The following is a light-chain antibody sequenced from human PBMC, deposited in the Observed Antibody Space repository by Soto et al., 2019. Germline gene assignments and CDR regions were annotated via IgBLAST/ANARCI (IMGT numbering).Light chain of an antibody. CDR2: DAS. CDR1: QDISNY. Sequence: DIQMTQSPSSLSASVGDRVTITCQASQDISNYLIWYQQKPAKAPTLLIYDASNFETAVPSRFSGSGSGTDFTFTISRLQPEDIATYYYQQYDNLPYTFGQGTKVEIK. J-gene: IGKJ2*01. CDR3: QQYDNLPYT. V-gene: IGKV1-33*01.